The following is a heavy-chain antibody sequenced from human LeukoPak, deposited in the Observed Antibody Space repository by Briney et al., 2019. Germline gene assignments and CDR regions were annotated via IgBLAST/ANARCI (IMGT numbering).Heavy chain of an antibody. CDR3: ARKELDAFDI. V-gene: IGHV4-59*01. Sequence: SETLSLTCAVYGGSFSGYYWSWIRQPPGKGLEWIGYIYYSGSTNYNPSLKSRVTISVDTSKNQFSLKLSSVTAADTAVYYCARKELDAFDIWGQGTMVTVSS. CDR1: GGSFSGYY. J-gene: IGHJ3*02. CDR2: IYYSGST. D-gene: IGHD1-26*01.